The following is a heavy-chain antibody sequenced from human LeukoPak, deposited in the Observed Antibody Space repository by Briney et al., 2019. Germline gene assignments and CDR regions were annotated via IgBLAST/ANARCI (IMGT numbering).Heavy chain of an antibody. CDR3: ARDPAYLQGSGWYFDY. Sequence: ALVKVSCKASGYIFTSYAMNWVRQAPGQGLEWMGWINTNTGNPTYAQGFTGRFVFSLDTSVSTAYLQISSLKAEDTAVYYCARDPAYLQGSGWYFDYWGQGTLVTVSS. D-gene: IGHD6-19*01. CDR2: INTNTGNP. J-gene: IGHJ4*02. CDR1: GYIFTSYA. V-gene: IGHV7-4-1*02.